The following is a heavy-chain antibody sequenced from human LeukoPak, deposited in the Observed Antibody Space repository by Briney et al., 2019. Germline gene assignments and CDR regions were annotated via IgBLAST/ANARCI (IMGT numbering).Heavy chain of an antibody. CDR1: GFTFSSYA. CDR2: IRGSDGST. V-gene: IGHV3-23*01. J-gene: IGHJ4*02. CDR3: AKDKGSSSPGPFDY. D-gene: IGHD6-6*01. Sequence: GGSLRLSCAASGFTFSSYAMTWVRQAPGKGLEWVSGIRGSDGSTYYADSVKGRFTISRDTSKNTLYLQMNSLRAEDTAVYYCAKDKGSSSPGPFDYWGQGTLVTVSS.